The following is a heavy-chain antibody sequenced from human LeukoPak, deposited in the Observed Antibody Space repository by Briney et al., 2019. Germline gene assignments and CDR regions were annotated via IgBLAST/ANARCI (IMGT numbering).Heavy chain of an antibody. CDR2: ISYDGSNK. Sequence: GGSLRLSCAASGFTFSSYGMHWVRQAPGKGLEWVAVISYDGSNKYYADSVKGRFTISRDNSKNTLYLQMNSLRAEDTAVYYCASPGYSSSSGRDYWGQGTLVTVSS. CDR1: GFTFSSYG. D-gene: IGHD6-6*01. CDR3: ASPGYSSSSGRDY. V-gene: IGHV3-30*03. J-gene: IGHJ4*02.